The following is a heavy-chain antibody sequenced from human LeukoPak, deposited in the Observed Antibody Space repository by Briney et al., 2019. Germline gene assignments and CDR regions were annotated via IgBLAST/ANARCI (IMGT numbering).Heavy chain of an antibody. D-gene: IGHD5-12*01. V-gene: IGHV4-59*08. CDR3: ARHLNSGYDY. Sequence: PSETLSLTCTVSGGSISSYYWSWIRQPPGKGLECIGYIYYSGSTKYNPSLKSRVTISVDTSKNQFSLKLSSVTAADTAVYYCARHLNSGYDYRGQGTLVTVSS. J-gene: IGHJ4*02. CDR1: GGSISSYY. CDR2: IYYSGST.